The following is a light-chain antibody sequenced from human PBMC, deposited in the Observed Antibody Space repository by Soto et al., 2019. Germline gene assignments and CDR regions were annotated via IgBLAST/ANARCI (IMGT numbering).Light chain of an antibody. Sequence: EVLLTHSPVTLSLSRGERSALSCRASQSFRGLLAWYQQKPGQAPRLLIYDAYNRATGIPPRFSGSGSGTDFTLTISSLEPEDSAVYYCQQRHMWPITFGQGTRLEI. V-gene: IGKV3-11*01. CDR3: QQRHMWPIT. CDR1: QSFRGL. CDR2: DAY. J-gene: IGKJ5*01.